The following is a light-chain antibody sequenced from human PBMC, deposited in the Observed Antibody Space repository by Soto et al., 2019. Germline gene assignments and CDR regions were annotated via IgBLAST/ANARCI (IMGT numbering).Light chain of an antibody. CDR3: SAYTTSSALVV. Sequence: QSALTQPASVSGSPGQSITISCSGTSSDVGASDFVSWYQQHPGKVPKLMIFEVSHRPSGVSHRFSGSKSGNMASLTISGLQAEDEADYYCSAYTTSSALVVFGGGTQLTVL. J-gene: IGLJ2*01. CDR1: SSDVGASDF. V-gene: IGLV2-14*01. CDR2: EVS.